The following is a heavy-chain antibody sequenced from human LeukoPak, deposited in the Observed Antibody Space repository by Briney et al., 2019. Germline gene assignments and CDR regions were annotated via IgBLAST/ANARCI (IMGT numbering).Heavy chain of an antibody. J-gene: IGHJ4*02. Sequence: EASVKVSCKASGYTFTGYYMHWVRQAPGQGLEWMGWINPNSGGTNYAQKFQGRVTMTRDTSISTAYMELSRLRSEDTAVYYCARSFGVVIRGVFDYWGQGTLVTVSS. V-gene: IGHV1-2*02. D-gene: IGHD3-3*01. CDR3: ARSFGVVIRGVFDY. CDR1: GYTFTGYY. CDR2: INPNSGGT.